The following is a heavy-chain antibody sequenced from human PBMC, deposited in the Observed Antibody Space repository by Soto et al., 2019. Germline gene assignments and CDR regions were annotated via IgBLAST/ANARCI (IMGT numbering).Heavy chain of an antibody. J-gene: IGHJ4*02. CDR1: GFTFSSYG. CDR2: IWYDGSNK. CDR3: ARDGIAAAGTFDY. V-gene: IGHV3-33*01. Sequence: GGSLRLSCAASGFTFSSYGMHWVRQAPGKGLEWVAVIWYDGSNKYYADSVKGRFTISRDNSKNTLYLQMNSLRAEDTAVYYCARDGIAAAGTFDYWGQGTLVTVSS. D-gene: IGHD6-13*01.